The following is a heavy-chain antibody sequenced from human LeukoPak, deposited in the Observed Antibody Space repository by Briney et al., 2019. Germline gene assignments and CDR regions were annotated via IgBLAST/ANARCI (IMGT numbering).Heavy chain of an antibody. CDR1: GFTFSSYS. V-gene: IGHV3-48*01. J-gene: IGHJ4*02. Sequence: GGSLRLSCAASGFTFSSYSMNWVRQAPGKGLEWVSYISSSSSTIYYADSVKGRFTISRDNAKNSLYLQMNSLRAEDTAVYYCARRTVSGWYYFDYWGQGTLVTVSS. CDR2: ISSSSSTI. CDR3: ARRTVSGWYYFDY. D-gene: IGHD6-19*01.